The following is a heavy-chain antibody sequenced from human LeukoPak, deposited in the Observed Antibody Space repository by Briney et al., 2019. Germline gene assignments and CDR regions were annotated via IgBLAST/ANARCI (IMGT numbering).Heavy chain of an antibody. CDR3: ARGLIQGAFDF. V-gene: IGHV3-11*01. D-gene: IGHD3-16*01. CDR2: ISSGGSVT. Sequence: PGGSLRLSCAVSGLTFSDDYMSWIRQAPGMGLEWVSSISSGGSVTHYEDSVKGRFTISRDNPKKSLFLHIDSLRAEDTAVYYCARGLIQGAFDFWGQGTLVTVSS. J-gene: IGHJ3*01. CDR1: GLTFSDDY.